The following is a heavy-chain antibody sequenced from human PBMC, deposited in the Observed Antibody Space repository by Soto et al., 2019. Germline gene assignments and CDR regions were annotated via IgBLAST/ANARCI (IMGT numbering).Heavy chain of an antibody. CDR2: IYYSGST. J-gene: IGHJ1*01. Sequence: QVQRQEWGPGLVKPSQTLSLTCTVSGASITSGGDCWGGMRQHPGKGLEWSGYIYYSGSTYYNPSLQSRVTISVDTSKNQFSLKLSSVTAADTAVYYCTRSIQHWGQGTLVTVSS. CDR1: GASITSGGDC. CDR3: TRSIQH. V-gene: IGHV4-31*03.